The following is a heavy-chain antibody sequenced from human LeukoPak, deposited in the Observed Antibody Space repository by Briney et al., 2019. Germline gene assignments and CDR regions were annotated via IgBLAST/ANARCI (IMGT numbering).Heavy chain of an antibody. D-gene: IGHD3-22*01. J-gene: IGHJ4*02. CDR3: ASYDSSGYYHYFDY. Sequence: TGGSLRLSCAASGFTFSSYAMSWVRKAPGKGLEWVSAISGSGGSTYYADSVKGRFTISRDNSKNTLYLQMNSLRAEDTAVYYCASYDSSGYYHYFDYWGRGTLVTVSS. V-gene: IGHV3-23*01. CDR1: GFTFSSYA. CDR2: ISGSGGST.